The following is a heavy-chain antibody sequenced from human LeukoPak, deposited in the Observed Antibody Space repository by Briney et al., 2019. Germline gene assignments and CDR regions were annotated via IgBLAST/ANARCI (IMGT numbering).Heavy chain of an antibody. CDR3: ARGSGGQWLGRDFDY. CDR2: IYYSGST. J-gene: IGHJ4*02. V-gene: IGHV4-39*07. CDR1: GGSISRSTYY. D-gene: IGHD6-19*01. Sequence: PSETLSLTCTVSGGSISRSTYYWGWIRQPPWEGLEWIGNIYYSGSTYYNPSLKSRVTISVDTSKNQFSLKLSSVTAADTAVYYCARGSGGQWLGRDFDYWGQGTLVTVSS.